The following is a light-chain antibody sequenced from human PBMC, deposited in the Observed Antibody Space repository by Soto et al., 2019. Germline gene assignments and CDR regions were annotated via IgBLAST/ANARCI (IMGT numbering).Light chain of an antibody. Sequence: EIVLTQSPGTLSLSPGERATHSCRASQSVSSSYLAWYQHKRGQAPRLLIYGASNRATGVPDRFSGSGSGTDFTLTISRLEPEDFAVYYCQQYDSFQFTFGPGTIVDIK. V-gene: IGKV3-20*01. CDR2: GAS. CDR1: QSVSSSY. J-gene: IGKJ3*01. CDR3: QQYDSFQFT.